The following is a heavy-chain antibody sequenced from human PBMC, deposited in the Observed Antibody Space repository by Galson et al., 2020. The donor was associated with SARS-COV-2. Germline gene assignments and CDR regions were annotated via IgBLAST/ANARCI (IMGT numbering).Heavy chain of an antibody. CDR1: GFTFRDYA. V-gene: IGHV3-23*01. CDR3: AKRPSSSYDILTGYLDS. CDR2: ISGSGGRT. Sequence: GGSLRLSCAASGFTFRDYAMSWVRQAPGKGLEWVSAISGSGGRTSYADSVRGRFTISRDSSENTLYLQMSSLGTEDTAVYYCAKRPSSSYDILTGYLDSWGHGTLVTVSS. D-gene: IGHD3-9*01. J-gene: IGHJ5*01.